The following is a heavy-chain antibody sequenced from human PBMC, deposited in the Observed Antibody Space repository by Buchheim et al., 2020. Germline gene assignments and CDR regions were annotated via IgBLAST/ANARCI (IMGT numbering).Heavy chain of an antibody. CDR2: TSYDGHNK. D-gene: IGHD4-23*01. CDR3: AKSTVAATGSRPYNYFYGMDV. V-gene: IGHV3-30*18. CDR1: GFSFRNYG. Sequence: QAQLVESGGGVVQPGRSLRLSCAASGFSFRNYGMHWVRQAPGKGLEWVAVTSYDGHNKYYADSVQGRFTISRDNYKNTLYLQMNSLRDEDTAVYYCAKSTVAATGSRPYNYFYGMDVWGQGTT. J-gene: IGHJ6*02.